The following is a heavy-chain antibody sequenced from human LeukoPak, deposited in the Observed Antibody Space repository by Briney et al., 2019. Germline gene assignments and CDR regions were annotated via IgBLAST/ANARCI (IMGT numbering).Heavy chain of an antibody. CDR3: ASRTHYDFWSGYYYYMDV. CDR1: GGSFSGYY. J-gene: IGHJ6*03. V-gene: IGHV4-34*01. Sequence: SETLSLTCAVYGGSFSGYYWSWVRQPPGKGLEWIGEINHSGSTNYNPSLKGRVTISVDTSKNQFSLKLSSVTAADTAVYYCASRTHYDFWSGYYYYMDVWGKGTTVTVSS. D-gene: IGHD3-3*01. CDR2: INHSGST.